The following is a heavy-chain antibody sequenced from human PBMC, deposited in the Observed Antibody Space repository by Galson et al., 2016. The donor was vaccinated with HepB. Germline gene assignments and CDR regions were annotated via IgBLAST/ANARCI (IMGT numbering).Heavy chain of an antibody. CDR2: IFHNGET. D-gene: IGHD3-16*01. J-gene: IGHJ4*02. CDR1: GASISSNW. CDR3: ARAVTYYVDY. Sequence: SETLSLTCVVSGASISSNWWTWVRQAPGKGLAWIGEIFHNGETYYNPSVESRVTISIDTSKNLFSLELRSLVAADTAVYYCARAVTYYVDYWGQGTLVTGSS. V-gene: IGHV4/OR15-8*02.